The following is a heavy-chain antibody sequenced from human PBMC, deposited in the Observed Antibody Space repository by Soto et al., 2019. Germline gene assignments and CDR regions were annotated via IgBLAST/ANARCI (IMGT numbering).Heavy chain of an antibody. Sequence: SETLSLTCTVSGGSISGFYWSWIRQPPEKGLDWIGYIYYTGTTNYNPSLKSRVTISVDTSKNQFSLKLSSVTAADTAVYYCARSRTSDYPGSGTYYNGLFDYWGQGTQVTVSS. CDR1: GGSISGFY. CDR2: IYYTGTT. D-gene: IGHD3-10*01. J-gene: IGHJ4*02. CDR3: ARSRTSDYPGSGTYYNGLFDY. V-gene: IGHV4-59*01.